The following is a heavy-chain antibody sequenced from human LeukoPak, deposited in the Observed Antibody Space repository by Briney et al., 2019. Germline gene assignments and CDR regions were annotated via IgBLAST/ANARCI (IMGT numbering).Heavy chain of an antibody. Sequence: SETLSLTCTVSGGSNSRYYWSWIRQPPGGGLEWIGHIDSSGNPNYNPSLKSRVTISLEKSQDRFSLRLRSATAADTAVYYCAREIAVTGRNYNWFDPWGQGTLVTVSS. CDR3: AREIAVTGRNYNWFDP. J-gene: IGHJ5*02. D-gene: IGHD6-19*01. CDR2: IDSSGNP. V-gene: IGHV4-59*01. CDR1: GGSNSRYY.